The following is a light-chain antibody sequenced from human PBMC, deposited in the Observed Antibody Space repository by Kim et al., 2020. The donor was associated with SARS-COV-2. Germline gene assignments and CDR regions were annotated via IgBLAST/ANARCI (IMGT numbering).Light chain of an antibody. J-gene: IGLJ3*02. CDR3: QTWGTGYRV. CDR1: SGHSSYA. Sequence: SVKLTCPLSSGHSSYAIAWHQQQPGKGPRYLMNLNSDGSHSKGDGIPDRFSGSSSGAERYLTISSLQSEDEADYYCQTWGTGYRVFGGGTKLTVL. V-gene: IGLV4-69*02. CDR2: LNSDGSH.